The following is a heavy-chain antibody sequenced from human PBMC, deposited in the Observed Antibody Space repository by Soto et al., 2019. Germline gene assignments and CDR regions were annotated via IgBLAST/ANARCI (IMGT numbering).Heavy chain of an antibody. J-gene: IGHJ4*02. Sequence: SETLSLTCTVSGGSISSGGYYWSWIRQHPGKGLEWIGYIYYSGSTYYNPSLKSRVTISVDTSKNQFSLKLSSVTAADTAVYYCARFRGGYDHIDYWGQGTLVTVSS. CDR3: ARFRGGYDHIDY. V-gene: IGHV4-31*03. D-gene: IGHD5-12*01. CDR2: IYYSGST. CDR1: GGSISSGGYY.